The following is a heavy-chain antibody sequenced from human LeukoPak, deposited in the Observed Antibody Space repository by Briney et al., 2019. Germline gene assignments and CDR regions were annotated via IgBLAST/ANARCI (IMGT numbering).Heavy chain of an antibody. Sequence: GGSLILSCSASGLTLRNYWVSWVRQAPGKGLECIANRKQDGSETYYVDSVKGRFTISRDNAKNSLYLQMNSLRVEDTAVYYCARRTEDTAMVTDEPFAYWGQGTLVTVSS. CDR2: RKQDGSET. D-gene: IGHD5-18*01. J-gene: IGHJ4*02. CDR3: ARRTEDTAMVTDEPFAY. V-gene: IGHV3-7*01. CDR1: GLTLRNYW.